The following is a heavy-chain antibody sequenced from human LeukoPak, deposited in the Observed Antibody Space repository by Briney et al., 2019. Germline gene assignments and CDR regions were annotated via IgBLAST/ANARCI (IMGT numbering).Heavy chain of an antibody. V-gene: IGHV3-23*01. CDR2: ISTSGGST. CDR3: ARNSGYSSG. CDR1: GFTFNNYA. J-gene: IGHJ4*02. D-gene: IGHD6-19*01. Sequence: GGSLRLSCAVSGFTFNNYAMTWVRQAPGKGLEWVSGISTSGGSTYYADSVKGRFIISRDNSKNTLHLQMNSLRAEDTAVYYCARNSGYSSGWGQGTLVTVSS.